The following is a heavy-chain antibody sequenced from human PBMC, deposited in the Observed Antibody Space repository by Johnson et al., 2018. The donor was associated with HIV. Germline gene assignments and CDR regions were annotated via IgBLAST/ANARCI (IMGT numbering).Heavy chain of an antibody. CDR2: IYSGGST. CDR1: GLTVSSNY. CDR3: SRDRAVPDDGYNDYAFDI. J-gene: IGHJ3*02. Sequence: VQLVESGGGVVQPGKSLRLSCAASGLTVSSNYMSWVRQAPGKGLEWVSVIYSGGSTYYADSVKGRFTISRDNSKNTLYLQMNSLRAEDTAVYYCSRDRAVPDDGYNDYAFDIWGQGTMVTVSS. V-gene: IGHV3-66*01. D-gene: IGHD5-24*01.